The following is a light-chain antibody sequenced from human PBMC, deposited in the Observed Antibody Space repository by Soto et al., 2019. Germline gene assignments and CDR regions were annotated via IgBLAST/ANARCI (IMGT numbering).Light chain of an antibody. CDR1: QTISSC. CDR2: KAS. V-gene: IGKV1-5*03. Sequence: DIQMTQSTSTLSGSVGDRVTITCRAIQTISSCLAWYQQKPGKAPKLLIYKASTLKSGVPSRFSGSGSGTEFTLTISSLQPDDFATYYCQHYNSYSEAFGQGTKVDI. CDR3: QHYNSYSEA. J-gene: IGKJ1*01.